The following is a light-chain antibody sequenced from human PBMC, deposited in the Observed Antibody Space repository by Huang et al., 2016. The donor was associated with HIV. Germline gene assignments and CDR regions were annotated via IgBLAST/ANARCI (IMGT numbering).Light chain of an antibody. J-gene: IGKJ5*01. CDR2: LSS. V-gene: IGKV2-28*01. CDR1: QSLLHSHGYNY. CDR3: MQALQTPRT. Sequence: IVITQSPLSLPVTPGEPASISCRSSQSLLHSHGYNYLDWYLQQPGQAPQLLISLSSNRASGVPDRFSGSGSVTDFTLKISRVEAEDVGVYFCMQALQTPRTFGQGTRLEIK.